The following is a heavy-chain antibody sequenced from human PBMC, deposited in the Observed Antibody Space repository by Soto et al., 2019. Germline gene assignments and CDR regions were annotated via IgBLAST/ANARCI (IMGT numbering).Heavy chain of an antibody. V-gene: IGHV4-31*03. D-gene: IGHD2-15*01. Sequence: SETLSLTCTVSGGSISSGGYYWSWIRQHPGKGLEWIGYIYYSGSTYYNPSLKSRVTISVDTSKNQFSLKLSSVTAADTAVYYCARGREINCSGGSCYPRYLDYWGQGPLVTVSS. CDR3: ARGREINCSGGSCYPRYLDY. J-gene: IGHJ4*02. CDR2: IYYSGST. CDR1: GGSISSGGYY.